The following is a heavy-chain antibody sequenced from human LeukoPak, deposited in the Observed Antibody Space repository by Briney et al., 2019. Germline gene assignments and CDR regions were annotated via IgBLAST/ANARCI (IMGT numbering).Heavy chain of an antibody. V-gene: IGHV3-66*01. CDR1: GFTVSSNY. Sequence: GGSLRLSCAASGFTVSSNYMSWVRQAPGKGLEWVSVVYGGDTTYYADSMKGRFTISRDNAKNSLYLQMNNLRAEDTAVYYCARDRRYFDTGGLGGPDYWGQGTLVTVSS. CDR3: ARDRRYFDTGGLGGPDY. J-gene: IGHJ4*02. CDR2: VYGGDTT. D-gene: IGHD2-8*02.